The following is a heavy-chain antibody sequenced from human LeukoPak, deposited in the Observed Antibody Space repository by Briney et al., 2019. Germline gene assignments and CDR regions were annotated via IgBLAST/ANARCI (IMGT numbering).Heavy chain of an antibody. V-gene: IGHV1-8*03. D-gene: IGHD2-8*02. CDR3: ARARLVRGPVTPLYYFDY. Sequence: ASVKVSCKTSGYTFTTYDINWVRQATGQGLEWMGWMNPNSANTGYAQSFQGRVTITRNTSISTAYMELNSLRSDDTAVYYCARARLVRGPVTPLYYFDYWGQGVLVTVSS. CDR2: MNPNSANT. J-gene: IGHJ4*02. CDR1: GYTFTTYD.